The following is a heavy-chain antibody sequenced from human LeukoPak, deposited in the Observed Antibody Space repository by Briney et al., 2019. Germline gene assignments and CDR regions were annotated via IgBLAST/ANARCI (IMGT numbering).Heavy chain of an antibody. Sequence: GGTLRLSCAASGFTFSSYGMSWVRQAPGKGLEWVSAISGSGGSTYYADSVKGRFTISIDNSKNTLYLQMNSLRAEDTAVYYCAKQAMGSKYYYYYYMDVWGKGTTVTISS. CDR1: GFTFSSYG. J-gene: IGHJ6*03. V-gene: IGHV3-23*01. CDR2: ISGSGGST. CDR3: AKQAMGSKYYYYYYMDV. D-gene: IGHD5-18*01.